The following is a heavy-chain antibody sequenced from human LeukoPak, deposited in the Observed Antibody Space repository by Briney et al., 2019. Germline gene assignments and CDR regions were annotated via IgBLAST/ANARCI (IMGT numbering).Heavy chain of an antibody. D-gene: IGHD1-26*01. CDR3: AKDREKAVGATIFDH. Sequence: GGSLRLSCAVSGFTFSAYAMSWVRQAPGKGLEWVLGISFSGRSTNYADSVKGRFIISRDNSNNTLYLQMNSLRAEDTAVYYCAKDREKAVGATIFDHWGQGTLVTVSS. CDR2: ISFSGRST. V-gene: IGHV3-23*01. J-gene: IGHJ4*02. CDR1: GFTFSAYA.